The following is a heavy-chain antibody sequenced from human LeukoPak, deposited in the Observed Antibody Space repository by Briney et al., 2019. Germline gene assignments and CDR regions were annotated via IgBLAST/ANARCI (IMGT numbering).Heavy chain of an antibody. V-gene: IGHV3-9*01. Sequence: GGSLRLSCAASGFTFDDYAMHWVRQAPGKGLEWVSGISWNSGSIGYADSVKGRFTISRDNSKNSLYPQMNSLRAEDTALYYCAKDIGGDILTGYSDYWGQGTLVTVSS. J-gene: IGHJ4*02. CDR1: GFTFDDYA. CDR3: AKDIGGDILTGYSDY. CDR2: ISWNSGSI. D-gene: IGHD3-9*01.